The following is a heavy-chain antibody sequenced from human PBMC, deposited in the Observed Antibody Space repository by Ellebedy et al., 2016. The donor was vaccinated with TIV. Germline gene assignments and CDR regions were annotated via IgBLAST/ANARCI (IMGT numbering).Heavy chain of an antibody. J-gene: IGHJ4*02. CDR1: GGSISSSSYY. CDR3: AYCGGDCFPGFDY. D-gene: IGHD2-21*02. Sequence: SETLSLTXTVSGGSISSSSYYWGWIRQPPGKGLEWIGSIYYSGSTYYNPSLKSRVTISVDTSKNQFSLKLSSVTAADTAAYYCAYCGGDCFPGFDYWGQGTLVTVSS. CDR2: IYYSGST. V-gene: IGHV4-39*07.